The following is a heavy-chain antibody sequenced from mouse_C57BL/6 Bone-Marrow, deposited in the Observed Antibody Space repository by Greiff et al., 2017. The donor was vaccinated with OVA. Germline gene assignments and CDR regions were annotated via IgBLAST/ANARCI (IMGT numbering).Heavy chain of an antibody. CDR1: GYTFTSYG. CDR3: ASSKYYGSSSRWAMDY. CDR2: IYPRSGNT. J-gene: IGHJ4*01. D-gene: IGHD1-1*01. Sequence: QVQLQQSGAELARPGASVKLSCKASGYTFTSYGISWVKQRTGQGLEWIGEIYPRSGNTHYNEKFKGKATLTADKSSSTAYMELRSLTSEDSAVYFCASSKYYGSSSRWAMDYWGQGTSVTVSS. V-gene: IGHV1-81*01.